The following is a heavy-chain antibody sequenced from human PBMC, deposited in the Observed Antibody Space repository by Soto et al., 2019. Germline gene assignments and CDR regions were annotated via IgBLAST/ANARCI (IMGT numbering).Heavy chain of an antibody. CDR1: GFTFSSYW. D-gene: IGHD3-22*01. CDR2: INSDGSST. CDR3: TRGNYYDSSVIGKVDY. J-gene: IGHJ4*02. V-gene: IGHV3-74*01. Sequence: EVQLVESGGGLVQPGGSLRPSCAASGFTFSSYWMHWVRQAPGKGLVWVSRINSDGSSTSYADSVKGRFTISRDNAKNTLYLQMNSLRAEDTAVYYCTRGNYYDSSVIGKVDYWGQGTLVTVSS.